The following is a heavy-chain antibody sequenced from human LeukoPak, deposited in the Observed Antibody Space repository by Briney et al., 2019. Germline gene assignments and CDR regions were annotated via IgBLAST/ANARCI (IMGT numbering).Heavy chain of an antibody. D-gene: IGHD2-2*01. Sequence: ASVKVSCKASGGTFSSYAISWVRQAPGQGLEWMGRIIPILGIANYAQKFQGRVTITADKSTSTAYMELSSLRSEDTAVYYCANIPYTSSTSWPFDPWGQGTLVTVSS. CDR2: IIPILGIA. CDR3: ANIPYTSSTSWPFDP. V-gene: IGHV1-69*04. CDR1: GGTFSSYA. J-gene: IGHJ5*02.